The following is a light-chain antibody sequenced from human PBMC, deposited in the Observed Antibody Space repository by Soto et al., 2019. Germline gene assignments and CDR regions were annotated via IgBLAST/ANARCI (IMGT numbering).Light chain of an antibody. V-gene: IGLV1-51*01. CDR1: NSDIGDWNY. Sequence: QSALTQPASVSGSPGQSITISCTGANSDIGDWNYVSWYQQSPGKAPKLIIYDNNKRPSGIPDRFSGSKSGTSATLGITGLQTGDEADYYCGTWENSLSVLYVFGPGTKLTVL. J-gene: IGLJ1*01. CDR3: GTWENSLSVLYV. CDR2: DNN.